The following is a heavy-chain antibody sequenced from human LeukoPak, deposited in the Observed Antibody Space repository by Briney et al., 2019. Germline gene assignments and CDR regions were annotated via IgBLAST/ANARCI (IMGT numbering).Heavy chain of an antibody. CDR3: ARDDSSGYYDSDAFDI. CDR2: IYYSGST. CDR1: GGSISSYY. J-gene: IGHJ3*02. V-gene: IGHV4-59*01. D-gene: IGHD3-22*01. Sequence: ASETLSLTCTVSGGSISSYYWSWIRQPPGKGLEWIGYIYYSGSTNYNPSLKSRVTISVDTSKNQFSLKLSSVTAADTAVYYCARDDSSGYYDSDAFDIWGQGTMVTVSS.